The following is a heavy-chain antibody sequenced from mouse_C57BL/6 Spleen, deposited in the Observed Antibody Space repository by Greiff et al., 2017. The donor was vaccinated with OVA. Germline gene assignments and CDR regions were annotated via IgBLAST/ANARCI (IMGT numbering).Heavy chain of an antibody. J-gene: IGHJ4*01. D-gene: IGHD2-4*01. CDR1: GYAFSSYW. Sequence: LQESGAELVKPGASVKISCKASGYAFSSYWMNWVKQRPGKGLEWIGQIYPGDGDTNYNGKFKGKATLTADKSSSTAYMQLSSLTSEDSAVYFCARGGYGYDYDRSLYAMDYWGQGTSVTVSS. CDR2: IYPGDGDT. V-gene: IGHV1-80*01. CDR3: ARGGYGYDYDRSLYAMDY.